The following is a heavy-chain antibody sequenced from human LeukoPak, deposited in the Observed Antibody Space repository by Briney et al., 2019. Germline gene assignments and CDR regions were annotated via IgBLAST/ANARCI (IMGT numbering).Heavy chain of an antibody. J-gene: IGHJ6*03. V-gene: IGHV7-4-1*02. Sequence: ASVKVSCKASGYTFTSYAMNWVRQAPGQGLEWMGWINTNTGNPTYAQGFTGRFVFSLDTSVSTAYLQISSLKTEDTAVYYCARDRIAAATKMYYYYYMDVWGKGTTVTVS. CDR2: INTNTGNP. D-gene: IGHD6-13*01. CDR1: GYTFTSYA. CDR3: ARDRIAAATKMYYYYYMDV.